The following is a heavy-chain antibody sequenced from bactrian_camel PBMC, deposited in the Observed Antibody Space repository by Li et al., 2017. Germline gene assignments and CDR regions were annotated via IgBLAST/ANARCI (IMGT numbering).Heavy chain of an antibody. Sequence: HVQLVESGGGLVQPGESLRLSCAASGFTFSNYGMSWVRHAPGKGLEWVSTIYSDGSDSSYADSVKGRFTISRDSAKNTVYLQMNGLKSEDTALYYCATFRSGSSGYWGQGTQVTVS. CDR3: ATFRSGSSGY. CDR2: IYSDGSDS. D-gene: IGHD6*01. CDR1: GFTFSNYG. J-gene: IGHJ6*01. V-gene: IGHV3S7*01.